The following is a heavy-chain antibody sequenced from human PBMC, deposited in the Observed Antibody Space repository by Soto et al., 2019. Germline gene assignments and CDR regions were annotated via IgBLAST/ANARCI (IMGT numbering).Heavy chain of an antibody. J-gene: IGHJ6*02. CDR1: GFTFSAFA. D-gene: IGHD1-1*01. V-gene: IGHV3-23*01. CDR3: AKDPPSEKTQLDYGMDV. CDR2: ISARAGST. Sequence: VQLLESGGGLVQPGGSLRLSCAASGFTFSAFAMNWVRQAPGKGLDWVSFISARAGSTYYSNSVKGRFTISRDNSKNTLYLQMNSLRAEDTAIYYCAKDPPSEKTQLDYGMDVWGPGPRSPSP.